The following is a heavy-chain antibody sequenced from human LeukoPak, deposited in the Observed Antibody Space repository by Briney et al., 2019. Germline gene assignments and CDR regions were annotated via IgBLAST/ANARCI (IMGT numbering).Heavy chain of an antibody. J-gene: IGHJ4*02. V-gene: IGHV3-33*01. Sequence: GRSLRLSCAASGFTFSSYGMHSVRQAPRKGLEWVAFIWYDGSNKYYADSVKGRFTISRDNSKNTLYLQMNSLRAEDTAVYYCARDQPALGIDYWGQGTLVTVSS. CDR3: ARDQPALGIDY. D-gene: IGHD2-2*01. CDR2: IWYDGSNK. CDR1: GFTFSSYG.